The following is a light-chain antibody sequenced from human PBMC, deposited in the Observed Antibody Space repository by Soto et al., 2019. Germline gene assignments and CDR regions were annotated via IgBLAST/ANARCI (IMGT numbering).Light chain of an antibody. J-gene: IGKJ4*01. CDR1: QGIGNY. Sequence: MTQSPATLSASAGGRVTITCRASQGIGNYLAWYQQQPGKGPKLLIYGASTLQSGVPSRFSGIGSGTDFTFIISSLQPEALATYYCQQYVSAPFTFGGGTKVEI. CDR2: GAS. V-gene: IGKV1-27*01. CDR3: QQYVSAPFT.